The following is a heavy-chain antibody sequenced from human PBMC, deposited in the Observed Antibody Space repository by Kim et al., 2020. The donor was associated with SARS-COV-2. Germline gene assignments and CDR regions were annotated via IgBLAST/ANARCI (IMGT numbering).Heavy chain of an antibody. CDR2: ISGSGGSI. CDR3: AKDGTLVSSRWYVFDY. D-gene: IGHD6-13*01. J-gene: IGHJ4*02. CDR1: GFTFSSHA. Sequence: GGSLRLSCAASGFTFSSHAMSWVRQAPGKGLEWVSSISGSGGSIHYADSVKGRFTISRDNSKNTLYLQMNSLRAEDTAVYYCAKDGTLVSSRWYVFDYWGQGTPVTVSS. V-gene: IGHV3-23*01.